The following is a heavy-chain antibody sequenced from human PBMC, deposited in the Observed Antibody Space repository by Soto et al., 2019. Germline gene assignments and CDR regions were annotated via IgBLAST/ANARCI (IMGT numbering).Heavy chain of an antibody. CDR3: ATWENGPYYYYYMDV. Sequence: ASVKVSCKVSGYCLTELFMYWVRQAPGKGLEWMGGFDPEDGETIYAQKFQGRVTMTEDTSTDTAYMELSSLRSEDTAVYYCATWENGPYYYYYMDVWGKGTTVTVPS. CDR1: GYCLTELF. D-gene: IGHD1-26*01. V-gene: IGHV1-24*01. J-gene: IGHJ6*03. CDR2: FDPEDGET.